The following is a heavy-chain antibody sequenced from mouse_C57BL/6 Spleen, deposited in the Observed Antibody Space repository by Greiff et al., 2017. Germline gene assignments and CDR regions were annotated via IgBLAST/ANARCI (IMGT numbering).Heavy chain of an antibody. J-gene: IGHJ2*01. CDR3: ARHEDGDGYYVDYFDY. Sequence: QVQLQQSGAELVKPGASVKLSCKASGYTFTEYTIHWVKQRSGQGLEWIGWFYPGSGSIKYNEKFKDKATLTADKSSSPVYMELSRLTSEDSAVYFCARHEDGDGYYVDYFDYWGQGTTLTVSS. D-gene: IGHD2-3*01. CDR2: FYPGSGSI. V-gene: IGHV1-62-2*01. CDR1: GYTFTEYT.